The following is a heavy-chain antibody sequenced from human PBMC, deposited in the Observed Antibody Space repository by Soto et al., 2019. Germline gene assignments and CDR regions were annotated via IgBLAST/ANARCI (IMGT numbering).Heavy chain of an antibody. D-gene: IGHD6-13*01. CDR1: GFTFSSYG. CDR2: ISYDGSNK. V-gene: IGHV3-30*18. Sequence: VQLLESGGILVHPGGSLRLSCAASGFTFSSYGMHWVRQAPGKGLEWVAVISYDGSNKYYADSVKGRFTISRDNSKNTLYLQMNSLRAEDTAVYYCAKLAAAAPRTYYYYGMDVWGQGTTVTVSS. J-gene: IGHJ6*02. CDR3: AKLAAAAPRTYYYYGMDV.